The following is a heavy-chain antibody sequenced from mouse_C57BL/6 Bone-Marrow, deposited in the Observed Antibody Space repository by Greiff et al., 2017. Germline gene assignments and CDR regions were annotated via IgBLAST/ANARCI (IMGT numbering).Heavy chain of an antibody. CDR2: IYPGGGYT. J-gene: IGHJ4*01. CDR1: GYTFTNYW. CDR3: ARRGGYGHYYAMDY. D-gene: IGHD2-2*01. Sequence: QVQLKESGAELVRPGTSVKMSCKASGYTFTNYWIGWAKQRPGHGLEWIGDIYPGGGYTNYNEKFKGKATLTADKSSSTAYMQFSSLTSEDSAIYYCARRGGYGHYYAMDYWGQGTSVTVSS. V-gene: IGHV1-63*01.